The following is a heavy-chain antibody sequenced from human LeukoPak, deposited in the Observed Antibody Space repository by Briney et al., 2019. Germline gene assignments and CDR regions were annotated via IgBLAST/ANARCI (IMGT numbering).Heavy chain of an antibody. J-gene: IGHJ4*02. V-gene: IGHV3-30*18. CDR1: GFTFTSYG. Sequence: GGSLRPSCAASGFTFTSYGIHWVRQAPGKGLGWVAGTSYNGNNKSYADSVKGRFSISRDNSKNTLYLQMDSLRAEDTAVYYCAKGDNYYDSSGYYYVRALFDYWGQGTLVTVSS. CDR2: TSYNGNNK. CDR3: AKGDNYYDSSGYYYVRALFDY. D-gene: IGHD3-22*01.